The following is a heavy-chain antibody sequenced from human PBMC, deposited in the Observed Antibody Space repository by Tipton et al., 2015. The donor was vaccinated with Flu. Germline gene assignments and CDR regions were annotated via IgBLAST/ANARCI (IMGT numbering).Heavy chain of an antibody. Sequence: TLSLTCTVSGGSVSSGSYYYSWIRQPAGKGLEWIGRIYTSGSTTYNPSLESRITIAFDTFKNQFTLKIRSVTAADTAVYYCAREGDDFWSNYEDYWGQGTLVTVSS. J-gene: IGHJ4*02. D-gene: IGHD3-3*01. CDR1: GGSVSSGSYY. V-gene: IGHV4-61*02. CDR2: IYTSGST. CDR3: AREGDDFWSNYEDY.